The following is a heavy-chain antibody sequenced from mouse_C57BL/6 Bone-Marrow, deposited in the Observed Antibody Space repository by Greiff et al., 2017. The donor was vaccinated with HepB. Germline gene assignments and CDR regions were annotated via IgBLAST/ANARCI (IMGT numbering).Heavy chain of an antibody. Sequence: EVQLVESGGGLVQPGGSMKLSCVASGFTFSNYWMNWVRQSPEKGLEWVAQIRLKSDNYATHYAESVKGRFTISRDDSKSSVYLQMNNLRAEDTGIYYCTSSGYVGYWGQGTTLTVSS. V-gene: IGHV6-3*01. D-gene: IGHD3-2*02. CDR3: TSSGYVGY. CDR1: GFTFSNYW. J-gene: IGHJ2*01. CDR2: IRLKSDNYAT.